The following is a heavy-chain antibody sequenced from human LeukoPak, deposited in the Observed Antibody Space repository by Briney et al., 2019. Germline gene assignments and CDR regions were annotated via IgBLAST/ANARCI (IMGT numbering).Heavy chain of an antibody. D-gene: IGHD2-15*01. Sequence: SETLSLTCAVSGGSISSGGYSWTWIRQPPGKSLEWIGYVYFDDRTSYNPSLKSRVTISADRSKNQFSLKLNSVTAADTAIYYCARGDCRGGSCYTGTGWFDTWGQGTRVTVSS. J-gene: IGHJ5*02. CDR1: GGSISSGGYS. CDR2: VYFDDRT. CDR3: ARGDCRGGSCYTGTGWFDT. V-gene: IGHV4-30-2*01.